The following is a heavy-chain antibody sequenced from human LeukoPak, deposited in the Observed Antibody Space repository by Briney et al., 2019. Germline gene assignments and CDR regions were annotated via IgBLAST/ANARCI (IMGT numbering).Heavy chain of an antibody. CDR3: AKGRAGDYGSDY. Sequence: GSLRLSCAASGFTFSSYAMSWVRQAPGKGLEWVSAISGSGGSTYYADSVKGRFTISRDNSKNTLYLQMNSLRAEDTAVYYCAKGRAGDYGSDYWGQGTLVTVSS. J-gene: IGHJ4*02. CDR1: GFTFSSYA. CDR2: ISGSGGST. V-gene: IGHV3-23*01. D-gene: IGHD4-17*01.